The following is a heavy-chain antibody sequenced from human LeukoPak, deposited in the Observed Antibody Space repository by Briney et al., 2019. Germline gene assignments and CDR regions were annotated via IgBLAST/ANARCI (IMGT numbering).Heavy chain of an antibody. Sequence: GGSLRLSCAASGFTFSSYSMNWVRQAPGKGLEWVSSISSSSSYIYYADSVKGRFAISRDNAKNSLYLQMNSLRAEDTAVYYCARDEDQYYFDYWGQGTLVTVSS. D-gene: IGHD2-2*01. V-gene: IGHV3-21*01. J-gene: IGHJ4*02. CDR2: ISSSSSYI. CDR3: ARDEDQYYFDY. CDR1: GFTFSSYS.